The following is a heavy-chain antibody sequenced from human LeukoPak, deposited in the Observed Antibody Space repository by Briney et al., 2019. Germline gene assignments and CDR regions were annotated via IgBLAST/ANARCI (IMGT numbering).Heavy chain of an antibody. J-gene: IGHJ4*02. CDR1: IXSGXXX. CDR2: IYYSGST. V-gene: IGHV4-31*02. D-gene: IGHD3-22*01. CDR3: ARYYYDSSGYYFDY. Sequence: IXSGXXXWXXIRQHPGKGLEWIGYIYYSGSTYYNPSLKSRVTISVDTSKNQFSLKLSSVTAADTAVYYCARYYYDSSGYYFDYWGQGTLVTVSS.